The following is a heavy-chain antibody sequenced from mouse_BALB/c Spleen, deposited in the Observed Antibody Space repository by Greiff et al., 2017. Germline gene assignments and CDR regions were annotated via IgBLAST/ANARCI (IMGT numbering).Heavy chain of an antibody. J-gene: IGHJ4*01. CDR3: ARDESYAMDY. Sequence: VQLKESGAELARPGASVKLSCKASGYTFTSYWMQWVKQRPGQGLEWIGAIYPGDGDTRYTQKFKGKATLTADKSSSTAYMQLSSLASEDSAVYYCARDESYAMDYWGQGTSVTVSS. V-gene: IGHV1-87*01. CDR2: IYPGDGDT. CDR1: GYTFTSYW.